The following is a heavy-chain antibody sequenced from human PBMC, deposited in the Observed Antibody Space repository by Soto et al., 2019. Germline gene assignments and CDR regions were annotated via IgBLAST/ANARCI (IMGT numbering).Heavy chain of an antibody. Sequence: GGSLRLSCAASGVTFSRYAMDWVRQAPGKGLEWVSAISGSGGKTYYADSVKGRFTISRDSSKNTLYLQMNSLRAEDTAVYYCAKDYDDLRYYFDYWGQGTLVTVSS. D-gene: IGHD3-16*01. CDR2: ISGSGGKT. CDR1: GVTFSRYA. CDR3: AKDYDDLRYYFDY. V-gene: IGHV3-23*01. J-gene: IGHJ4*02.